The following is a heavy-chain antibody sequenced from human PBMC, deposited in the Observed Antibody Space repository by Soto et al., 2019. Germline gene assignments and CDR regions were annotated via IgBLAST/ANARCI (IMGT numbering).Heavy chain of an antibody. J-gene: IGHJ4*02. CDR2: TYYRSNWRH. V-gene: IGHV6-1*01. Sequence: QTLSLPCAISGDSVSSNTAAWNWIRSSPSRGLEWLGRTYYRSNWRHDYAVSVKSRITVNPDTSKNHFSLQLNSVTPDDTAVYYCARGVAGSGFDLWGQGTLVTVSS. CDR3: ARGVAGSGFDL. D-gene: IGHD6-19*01. CDR1: GDSVSSNTAA.